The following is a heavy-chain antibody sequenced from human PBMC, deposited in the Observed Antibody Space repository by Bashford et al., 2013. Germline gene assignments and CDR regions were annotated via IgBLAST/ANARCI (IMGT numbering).Heavy chain of an antibody. CDR2: IYYTGVT. D-gene: IGHD3-3*01. Sequence: SETLSLTCTVSGGSISSYYWNWIRQPPGKGLEWIGSIYYTGVTDYSPSLKSRVSISVDTSKNQFSLKLRSEDTAVYYCARAHEDLNYDFWSGYSFDFWGQGTLVTVSS. V-gene: IGHV4-59*01. J-gene: IGHJ4*02. CDR3: ARAHEDLNYDFWSGYSFDF. CDR1: GGSISSYY.